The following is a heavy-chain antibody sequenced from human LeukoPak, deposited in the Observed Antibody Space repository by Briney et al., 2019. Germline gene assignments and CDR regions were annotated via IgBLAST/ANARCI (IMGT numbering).Heavy chain of an antibody. CDR1: GGSISRSDW. J-gene: IGHJ3*01. V-gene: IGHV4-4*02. CDR3: ARDASLQTGAFDV. Sequence: SSGTLSLTCAVSGGSISRSDWWSWVRQSPGKGLEWIGEIFHSGSTKYNPSLKCRVTISVDKSKNQFSLNLTSVTAADTAMYYCARDASLQTGAFDVWGQGTMVTVSS. D-gene: IGHD5-24*01. CDR2: IFHSGST.